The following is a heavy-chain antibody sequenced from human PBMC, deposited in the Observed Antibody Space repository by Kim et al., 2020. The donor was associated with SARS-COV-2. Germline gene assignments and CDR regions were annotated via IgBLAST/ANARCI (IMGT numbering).Heavy chain of an antibody. V-gene: IGHV3-20*01. Sequence: GGSLRLSCAASGFTFDDYGMSWVRQAPGKGLEWVSGINWNGGSTGYADSVKGRFTISRDNAKNSLYLQMNSLRAEDTALYHCAREDGLSSGYATFDYWGQGTLVTVSS. CDR1: GFTFDDYG. J-gene: IGHJ4*02. CDR2: INWNGGST. CDR3: AREDGLSSGYATFDY. D-gene: IGHD3-22*01.